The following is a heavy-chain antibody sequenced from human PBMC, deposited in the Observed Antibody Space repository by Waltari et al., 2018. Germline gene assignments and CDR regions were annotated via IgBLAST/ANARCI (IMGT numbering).Heavy chain of an antibody. J-gene: IGHJ3*02. Sequence: QVQLVQSGTEVKKPGSSVTVSCKASGGTFSSNAISWVGPAPGQGLGCVGGIIPTLGTANYAQKFQGRVPITADKSTSTAYMELRSLGSEDTAVYYCARLRGGEGAFDIGGQGTMVPVSS. V-gene: IGHV1-69*14. CDR1: GGTFSSNA. CDR2: IIPTLGTA. D-gene: IGHD2-21*01. CDR3: ARLRGGEGAFDI.